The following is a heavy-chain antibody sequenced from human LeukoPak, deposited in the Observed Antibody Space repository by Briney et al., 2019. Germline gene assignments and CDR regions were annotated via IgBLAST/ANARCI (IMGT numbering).Heavy chain of an antibody. V-gene: IGHV4-59*01. CDR1: GGSISSYY. CDR2: IYYSGST. Sequence: PSETLSLTCTVSGGSISSYYCSWIRQPPGKGLERIGYIYYSGSTNYNSSLKSRVTISVDTSKNQFSLKLSSVTAADTAVYYCARSYSSGLEFDYWGQGNLVTVSS. D-gene: IGHD6-19*01. CDR3: ARSYSSGLEFDY. J-gene: IGHJ4*02.